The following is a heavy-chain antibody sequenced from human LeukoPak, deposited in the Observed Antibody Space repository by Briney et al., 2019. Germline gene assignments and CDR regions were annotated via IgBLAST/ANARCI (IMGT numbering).Heavy chain of an antibody. CDR1: GYTFTSYG. V-gene: IGHV1-18*01. J-gene: IGHJ6*03. Sequence: GASVKVSCKASGYTFTSYGISWVRQAPGQGLEWMGWISAYNGNTNYAQKLQGRVTMTTDTSTSTAYMELRSLRSDDTAVYYCARVGRGSQFEIPYYYYYYMDVWGKGTTVTISS. CDR2: ISAYNGNT. D-gene: IGHD1-26*01. CDR3: ARVGRGSQFEIPYYYYYYMDV.